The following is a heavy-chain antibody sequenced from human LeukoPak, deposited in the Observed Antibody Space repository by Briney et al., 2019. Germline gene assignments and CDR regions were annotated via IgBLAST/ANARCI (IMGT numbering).Heavy chain of an antibody. J-gene: IGHJ5*02. CDR2: ISGSGGST. V-gene: IGHV3-23*01. D-gene: IGHD2-2*01. Sequence: GGSLRLSYAASGLTFSSYAMSWVRQAPGKGLEWVSAISGSGGSTYYADSVKGRFTISRDNSKNTLYLQMNSLRADDTAVYYCAREPGSYHWFDPWGQGTLVTVSS. CDR1: GLTFSSYA. CDR3: AREPGSYHWFDP.